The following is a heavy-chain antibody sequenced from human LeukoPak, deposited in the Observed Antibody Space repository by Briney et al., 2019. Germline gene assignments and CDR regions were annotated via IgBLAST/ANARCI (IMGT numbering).Heavy chain of an antibody. Sequence: PGGSLRLSCAASGFTFSDYAMTWVRQAPGKGVEWVSAISGSGGGTEYADSVKGRFTISRDNSKNTLYLQMNSLRAEDTAVYYCAKCSTTCYANAFYIWGQGTMVTVSS. CDR2: ISGSGGGT. CDR1: GFTFSDYA. J-gene: IGHJ3*02. V-gene: IGHV3-23*01. CDR3: AKCSTTCYANAFYI. D-gene: IGHD2-2*01.